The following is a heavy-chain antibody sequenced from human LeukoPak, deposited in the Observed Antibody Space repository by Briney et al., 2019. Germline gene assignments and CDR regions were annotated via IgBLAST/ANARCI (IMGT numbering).Heavy chain of an antibody. D-gene: IGHD3-10*01. V-gene: IGHV3-48*03. J-gene: IGHJ6*04. CDR2: ISSSGSTI. CDR1: GFTFSSYE. CDR3: ARDVVRGSGGDV. Sequence: PGGSLRLSCAASGFTFSSYEMNWVRQAPGKGLEWVSYISSSGSTIYYADSVKGRFTISRDNAKNSLYLQMNSLRAEDTAVYYCARDVVRGSGGDVWGKGTTVTIPS.